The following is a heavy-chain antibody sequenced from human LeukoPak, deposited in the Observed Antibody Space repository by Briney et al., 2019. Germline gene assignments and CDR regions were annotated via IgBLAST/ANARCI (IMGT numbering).Heavy chain of an antibody. CDR1: GFTFTTYW. CDR3: ARDVGGSLDY. CDR2: IKGDESAK. D-gene: IGHD1-26*01. V-gene: IGHV3-7*01. Sequence: GGSPRLSCAASGFTFTTYWMAWVRQAPGKGLEWVANIKGDESAKHQADSVKGRFAISRDNAQNSVYLQMSSLRVEDTAVYYCARDVGGSLDYWGQGTLVTVSS. J-gene: IGHJ4*02.